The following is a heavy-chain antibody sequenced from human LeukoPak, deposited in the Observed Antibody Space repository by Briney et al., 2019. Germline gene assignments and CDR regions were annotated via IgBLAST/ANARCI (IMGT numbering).Heavy chain of an antibody. CDR3: ARGQQLVQVVDY. CDR1: GGSISSGDYY. CDR2: IYYSGST. Sequence: PSETLSLTCTVSGGSISSGDYYWSWIRQPPGKGLEWIGYIYYSGSTYYNPSLKSRVTISVDTSKNQFSLKLSSVTAADTAVYYCARGQQLVQVVDYWGQGTLVTVSS. J-gene: IGHJ4*02. V-gene: IGHV4-30-4*01. D-gene: IGHD6-13*01.